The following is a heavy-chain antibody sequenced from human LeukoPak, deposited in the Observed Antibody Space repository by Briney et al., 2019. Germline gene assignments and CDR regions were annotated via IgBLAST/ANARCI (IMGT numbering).Heavy chain of an antibody. Sequence: GGSLRLSCAASGFTLSSYAVSWVRQAPGKGLEWVSVISGSGGATNYAASVTGRFRISRDNSKNTLYLQMNSLRPEDTAVYYCARARFGYNRGPFDYWGQGILVTVSS. CDR2: ISGSGGAT. CDR1: GFTLSSYA. D-gene: IGHD5-24*01. V-gene: IGHV3-23*01. J-gene: IGHJ4*02. CDR3: ARARFGYNRGPFDY.